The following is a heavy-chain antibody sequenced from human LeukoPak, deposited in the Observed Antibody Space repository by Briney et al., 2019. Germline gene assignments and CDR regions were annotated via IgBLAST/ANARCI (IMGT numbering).Heavy chain of an antibody. Sequence: GGSLRLSCAASGFTFSSYTMNWVRQAPGKGLEWVSSISSSSSYIYYADSVKGRFTISRDNAKNSLHLQMNSLRAEDTAVYYCARDYYDSSGGDYFDYWGQGTLVTVSS. V-gene: IGHV3-21*01. CDR2: ISSSSSYI. CDR3: ARDYYDSSGGDYFDY. D-gene: IGHD3-22*01. CDR1: GFTFSSYT. J-gene: IGHJ4*02.